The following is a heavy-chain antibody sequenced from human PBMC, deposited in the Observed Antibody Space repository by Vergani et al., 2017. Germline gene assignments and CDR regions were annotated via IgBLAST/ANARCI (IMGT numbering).Heavy chain of an antibody. CDR1: GDSVISTDYH. D-gene: IGHD2-15*01. V-gene: IGHV4-39*01. Sequence: QLQKSGPGLVIPSETLSLTFTVSGDSVISTDYHWGWIIHPPGKWLEWIGSMDYSGSTSYNPSHESRISLSFETPTNQFSLWLTSVTAADTAVYYCASKRGACRAAYCHSYDFWGPGTLVGVSS. J-gene: IGHJ4*02. CDR2: MDYSGST. CDR3: ASKRGACRAAYCHSYDF.